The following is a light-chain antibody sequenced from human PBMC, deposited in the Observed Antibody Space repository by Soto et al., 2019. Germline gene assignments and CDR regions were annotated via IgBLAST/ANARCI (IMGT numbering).Light chain of an antibody. CDR1: QSVSSSY. CDR3: QQYGSSPT. Sequence: EIVLTQSPGTLSLSPGERATLSCRASQSVSSSYLAWYQHKPGQAPRLLIYGASSRATGIPDRFSGSGSGTDFTVTISRLEPEDFAVYYCQQYGSSPTFVQGTKLEIK. V-gene: IGKV3-20*01. CDR2: GAS. J-gene: IGKJ2*01.